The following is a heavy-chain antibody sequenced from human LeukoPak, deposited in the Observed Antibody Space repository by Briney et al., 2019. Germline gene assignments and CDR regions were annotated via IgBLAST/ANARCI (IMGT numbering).Heavy chain of an antibody. CDR1: GGSISSSN. D-gene: IGHD1-26*01. CDR2: ISASGGST. V-gene: IGHV3-23*01. J-gene: IGHJ4*02. Sequence: ETLSLTCAVSGGSISSSNWWSWVRQVPGKGLEWVSGISASGGSTYYADSVRGRFTISRDNSKNTLYVQMNSLRDEDTAVYYCAKDQRWESPHYLDSWGQGTLVTVSS. CDR3: AKDQRWESPHYLDS.